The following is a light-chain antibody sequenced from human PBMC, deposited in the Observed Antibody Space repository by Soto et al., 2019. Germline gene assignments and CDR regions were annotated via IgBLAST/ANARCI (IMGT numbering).Light chain of an antibody. CDR3: QQRSNWPWT. CDR2: DAS. J-gene: IGKJ1*01. V-gene: IGKV3-11*01. Sequence: EIVLTHSPATLSLSPGEIATLSCRASHSVSNYLAWFQQKPGQAPRLLIYDASNRATGIPARFSGSGSGTDFTLTISSLKPEDFAVYYCQQRSNWPWTFGQGTKVEIK. CDR1: HSVSNY.